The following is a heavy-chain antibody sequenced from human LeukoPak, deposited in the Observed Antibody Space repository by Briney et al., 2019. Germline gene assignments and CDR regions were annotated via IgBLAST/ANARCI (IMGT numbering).Heavy chain of an antibody. J-gene: IGHJ4*02. V-gene: IGHV3-23*01. CDR1: GFTFSSYG. Sequence: GGSLRLSCAASGFTFSSYGMSWVRQAPGKGLEWVSAISGSGGSTYYADSVKGRFTISRDNSKNALYLQMNSLIPEDTAVYYCARQYISGQWYFDYWGQGTLVTVSS. CDR3: ARQYISGQWYFDY. CDR2: ISGSGGST. D-gene: IGHD5-18*01.